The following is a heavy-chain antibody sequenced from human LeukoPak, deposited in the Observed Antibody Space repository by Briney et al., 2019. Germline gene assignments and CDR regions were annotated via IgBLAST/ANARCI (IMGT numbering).Heavy chain of an antibody. J-gene: IGHJ4*02. Sequence: GRSLRLSCAASGFTFSSYGMHWVRQAPGKGLEWVAVISYDGSNKYYADSVKGRFTISRDNSKNTLYLQMNSLRAEGTAVYYCAKGSSYYDILTGYYGFDYWGQGTLVTVSS. D-gene: IGHD3-9*01. CDR1: GFTFSSYG. V-gene: IGHV3-30*18. CDR3: AKGSSYYDILTGYYGFDY. CDR2: ISYDGSNK.